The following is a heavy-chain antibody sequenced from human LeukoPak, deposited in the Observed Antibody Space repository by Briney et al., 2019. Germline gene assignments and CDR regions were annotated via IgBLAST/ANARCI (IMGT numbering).Heavy chain of an antibody. Sequence: GGSLRLSCAASGFTFSSYGMSWVRQAPGKGLEWVSAISGSGGSTYYADSVKGRFTISRDNSKNTLYLQMNSLRAEDTAVYYCARAGQLWPYYYYYYMDVWGKGTTVTVSS. CDR2: ISGSGGST. CDR1: GFTFSSYG. D-gene: IGHD5-18*01. V-gene: IGHV3-23*01. J-gene: IGHJ6*03. CDR3: ARAGQLWPYYYYYYMDV.